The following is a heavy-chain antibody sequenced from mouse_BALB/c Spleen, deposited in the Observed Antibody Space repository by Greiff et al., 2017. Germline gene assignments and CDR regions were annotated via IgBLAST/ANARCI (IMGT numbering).Heavy chain of an antibody. V-gene: IGHV3-6*02. D-gene: IGHD1-1*01. Sequence: EVQLQQSGPGLVKPSQSLSLTCSVTGYSITSGYYWNWIRQFPGNKLEWMGYISYDGSNNYNPSLKNRISITRDTSKNQFFLKLNSVTTEDTATYYCARLLYGSSFLYAMDYWGQGTSVTVSS. CDR3: ARLLYGSSFLYAMDY. CDR2: ISYDGSN. J-gene: IGHJ4*01. CDR1: GYSITSGYY.